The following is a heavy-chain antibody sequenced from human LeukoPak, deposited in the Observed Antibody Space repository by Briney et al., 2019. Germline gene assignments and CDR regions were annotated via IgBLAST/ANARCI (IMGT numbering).Heavy chain of an antibody. CDR2: IIPIFGTA. D-gene: IGHD6-19*01. CDR1: GGTFSSYA. V-gene: IGHV1-69*13. CDR3: ASPPEEAVAGPDALHY. Sequence: RASVKVSCKASGGTFSSYAISWVRQAPGQGLEWMGGIIPIFGTANYAQKFQGRVTITADESTSTAYMELSSLRSEDTAVYYCASPPEEAVAGPDALHYWGQGTLVTVSS. J-gene: IGHJ4*02.